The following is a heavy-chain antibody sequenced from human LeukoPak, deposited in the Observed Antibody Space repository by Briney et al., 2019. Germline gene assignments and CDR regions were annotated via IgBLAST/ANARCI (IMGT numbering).Heavy chain of an antibody. Sequence: GRSLRLSCAASGFTFSSYAMHWVRQAPGKGLEWVAFVRHDGSNQYYADSVKGRFTISRDNSKNTLYLQMNSLRAEDTAVYYCVKDPSSGWLDYFDNWGQGTLVTVSS. J-gene: IGHJ4*02. CDR2: VRHDGSNQ. V-gene: IGHV3-30*02. D-gene: IGHD6-19*01. CDR1: GFTFSSYA. CDR3: VKDPSSGWLDYFDN.